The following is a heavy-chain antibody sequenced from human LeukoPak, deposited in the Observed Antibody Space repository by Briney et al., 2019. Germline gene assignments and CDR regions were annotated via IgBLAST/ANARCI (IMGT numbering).Heavy chain of an antibody. V-gene: IGHV4-59*01. Sequence: NPSETLSLTCTVSGGSISSYYWSWIRQPPGKGLEWIGYIYYSGSTNYNPSLKSRVTISVDTSKNQFSLKLSSVTAADTAVYYCARGHHYYDSSGKGYYFDYWGQGTLVTVSS. CDR2: IYYSGST. D-gene: IGHD3-22*01. CDR3: ARGHHYYDSSGKGYYFDY. CDR1: GGSISSYY. J-gene: IGHJ4*02.